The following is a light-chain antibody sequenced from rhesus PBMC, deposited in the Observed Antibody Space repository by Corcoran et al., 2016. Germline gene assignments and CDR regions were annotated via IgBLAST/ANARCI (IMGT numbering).Light chain of an antibody. CDR2: YAS. V-gene: IGKV3-42*02. J-gene: IGKJ2*01. Sequence: ETVMMQSPATLSLSPGERATLSCRASQSVGRTLAWYQQKPGQAPRLLIYYASGRATGIPDRVRGSGSGTEFTLTISSLEPEEVGIYYCQKYNDWPYSFGQGTKVEMK. CDR1: QSVGRT. CDR3: QKYNDWPYS.